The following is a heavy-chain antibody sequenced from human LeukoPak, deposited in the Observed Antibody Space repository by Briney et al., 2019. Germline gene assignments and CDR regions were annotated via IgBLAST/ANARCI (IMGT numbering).Heavy chain of an antibody. J-gene: IGHJ4*02. Sequence: GGSLRLSCAASGFTFSSYAMSWVRQAPGKGLEWVAAISGSGGSTYYADSVKGRFTISRDNSKNTLYLQMKSLRAEDTAVYYCAKVSYSSGWYFDYWGQGTLVTVSS. D-gene: IGHD6-19*01. V-gene: IGHV3-23*01. CDR2: ISGSGGST. CDR3: AKVSYSSGWYFDY. CDR1: GFTFSSYA.